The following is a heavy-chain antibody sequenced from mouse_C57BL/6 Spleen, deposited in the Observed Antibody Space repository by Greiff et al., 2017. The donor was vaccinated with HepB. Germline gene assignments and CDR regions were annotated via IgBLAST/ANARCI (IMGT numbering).Heavy chain of an antibody. V-gene: IGHV1-82*01. CDR2: FYPGDGDT. CDR3: ARGDSSGFFAY. D-gene: IGHD3-2*02. CDR1: GYAFSSSW. J-gene: IGHJ3*01. Sequence: QVQLQQSGPELVKPGASVKISCKASGYAFSSSWMNWVKQRPGKGLEWIGRFYPGDGDTNYNGKFKGKATLTADKSSSTAYMQLSSLTSEDSAVYFCARGDSSGFFAYWGQGTLVTVSA.